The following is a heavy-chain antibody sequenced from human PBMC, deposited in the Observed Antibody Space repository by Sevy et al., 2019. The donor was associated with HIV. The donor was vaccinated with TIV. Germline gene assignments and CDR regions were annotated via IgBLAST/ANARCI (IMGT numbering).Heavy chain of an antibody. J-gene: IGHJ4*02. CDR3: ARWISGGYDIFDL. CDR1: GFSFGTYS. Sequence: GGSLRLSCAGSGFSFGTYSMNWVRQAPGKGLEWVSYIGSSSSPIYYADSVKGRFTVSRDNGKNSLFLQMNSLRDEDTAVYYCARWISGGYDIFDLWGQGTVVTVSS. CDR2: IGSSSSPI. V-gene: IGHV3-48*02. D-gene: IGHD1-26*01.